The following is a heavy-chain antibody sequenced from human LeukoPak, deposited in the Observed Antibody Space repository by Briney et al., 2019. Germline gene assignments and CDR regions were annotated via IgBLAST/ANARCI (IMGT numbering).Heavy chain of an antibody. CDR1: GFTFSSYS. J-gene: IGHJ3*02. V-gene: IGHV3-48*04. Sequence: GGSLRLSCAASGFTFSSYSMNWVRQAPGKGLEWVSYINSSSTSMYYADSVKGRFTISRDNAKNSLYLQMNSLRAEDTAVYYCARDLRVATMLRAFDIWGQGTMVTVSS. CDR3: ARDLRVATMLRAFDI. D-gene: IGHD5-12*01. CDR2: INSSSTSM.